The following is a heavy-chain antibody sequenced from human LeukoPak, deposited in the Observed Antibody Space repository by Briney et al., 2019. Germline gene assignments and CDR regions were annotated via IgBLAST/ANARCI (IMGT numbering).Heavy chain of an antibody. V-gene: IGHV4-61*08. D-gene: IGHD3-10*01. CDR3: ARGQDYGSGSNWFDP. CDR2: INHSGST. CDR1: GGSISSGGYY. J-gene: IGHJ5*02. Sequence: SETLSLTCAVSGGSISSGGYYWSWIRQPPGKGLEWIGEINHSGSTNYNPSLKSRVTISVDTSKNQFSLKLSSVTAADTAVYYCARGQDYGSGSNWFDPWGQGTLVTVSS.